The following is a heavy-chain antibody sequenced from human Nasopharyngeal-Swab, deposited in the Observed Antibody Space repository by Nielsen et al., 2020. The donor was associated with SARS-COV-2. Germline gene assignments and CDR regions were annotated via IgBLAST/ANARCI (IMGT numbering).Heavy chain of an antibody. CDR1: GFTFSSFW. Sequence: GESLKISCVAPGFTFSSFWMHWVRQVAGKGLVWISRISADGSSTSYADSVKGRLTISRDNAKNTLYLQINTLTGEDTAVYHCARGSGPHGSWDYWGQGTLVTVSS. D-gene: IGHD1-26*01. J-gene: IGHJ4*02. CDR3: ARGSGPHGSWDY. CDR2: ISADGSST. V-gene: IGHV3-74*01.